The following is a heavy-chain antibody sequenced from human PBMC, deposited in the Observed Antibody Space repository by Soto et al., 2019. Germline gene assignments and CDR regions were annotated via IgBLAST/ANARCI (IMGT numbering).Heavy chain of an antibody. V-gene: IGHV1-69*04. Sequence: GASVKVSCKASGGTFSSYTISWVRQAPGQGLEWMGRIIPILGIANYAQKFQGRVTITADKSTSTAYMELSSLRSEDTAVYYCAREIVVVVAAKDNWFDLWGQGTLVTVSS. CDR1: GGTFSSYT. CDR2: IIPILGIA. J-gene: IGHJ5*02. D-gene: IGHD2-15*01. CDR3: AREIVVVVAAKDNWFDL.